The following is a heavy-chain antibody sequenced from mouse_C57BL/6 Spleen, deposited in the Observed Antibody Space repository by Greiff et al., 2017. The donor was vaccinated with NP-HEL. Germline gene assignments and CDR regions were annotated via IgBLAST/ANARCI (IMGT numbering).Heavy chain of an antibody. J-gene: IGHJ2*01. CDR3: ARECVYYGKGSYFDY. Sequence: QVPLQQSGAELVKPGASVKISCKASGYAFRSYWMNWVKQRPGQGLEWIGQIYPGDGDTNYNGKFKGKATLTADKSSSTAYMQLSSLTSEDSAVYFCARECVYYGKGSYFDYWGQGTTLTVSS. CDR1: GYAFRSYW. D-gene: IGHD2-1*01. CDR2: IYPGDGDT. V-gene: IGHV1-80*01.